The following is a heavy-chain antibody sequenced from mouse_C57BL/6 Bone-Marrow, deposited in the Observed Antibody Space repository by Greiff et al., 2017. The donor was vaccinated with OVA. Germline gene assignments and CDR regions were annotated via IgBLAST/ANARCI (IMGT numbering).Heavy chain of an antibody. CDR2: IYPGSGST. CDR3: ARTDYDYDGKDY. J-gene: IGHJ2*01. V-gene: IGHV1-55*01. Sequence: QVQLQQPGAELVKPGASVKMSCKASGYTFTSYWITWVKQRPGQGLEWIGDIYPGSGSTNYNEKFKSKATLTVDTSSSTAYMQLSSLTSEDSAVYYCARTDYDYDGKDYWGQGTTLTVSS. CDR1: GYTFTSYW. D-gene: IGHD2-4*01.